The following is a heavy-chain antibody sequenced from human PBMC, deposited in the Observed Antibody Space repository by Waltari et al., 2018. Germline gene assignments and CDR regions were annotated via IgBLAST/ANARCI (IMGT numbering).Heavy chain of an antibody. Sequence: QMQLQESGPGLVKPSQTLSLTCRVSGGSITRASFSLNWIRQPAGKGLEWIGRIYSSGDTNYNPSLKTRVSISMDTSRNQFSLKLTSVTAADTAVYYCARDLRHPSYYDFSFDTWGQGALVTVSS. V-gene: IGHV4-61*02. CDR1: GGSITRASFS. D-gene: IGHD3-3*01. CDR2: IYSSGDT. CDR3: ARDLRHPSYYDFSFDT. J-gene: IGHJ5*01.